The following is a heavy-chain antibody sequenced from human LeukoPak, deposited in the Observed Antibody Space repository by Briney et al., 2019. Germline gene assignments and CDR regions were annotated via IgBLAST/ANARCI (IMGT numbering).Heavy chain of an antibody. Sequence: PGGSLRLYCAASGFSVSSNYMSWVRQAPGRGLEWVSVISGGGSTFYADSVKGRFTISRDSSKNTLYLQMNSLRAEDTAMYYCAGRDSGYYYGMDLWGLGTTVTVSS. CDR1: GFSVSSNY. CDR3: AGRDSGYYYGMDL. V-gene: IGHV3-53*01. J-gene: IGHJ6*02. CDR2: ISGGGST. D-gene: IGHD2-21*02.